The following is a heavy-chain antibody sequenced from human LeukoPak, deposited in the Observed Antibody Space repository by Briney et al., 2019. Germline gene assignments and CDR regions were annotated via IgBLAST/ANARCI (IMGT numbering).Heavy chain of an antibody. V-gene: IGHV4-34*01. CDR3: ARAARSGHYGFWSGYYSPRGDAFDI. D-gene: IGHD3-3*01. Sequence: SETLSLTCAVYGGSFSGYYWSWIRQPPGKGLEWIGEINHSGSTNYNPSLKSRVTISVDTSKNQFSLKLSSVTAADTAVYYCARAARSGHYGFWSGYYSPRGDAFDIWGQGTMVTVSS. CDR1: GGSFSGYY. CDR2: INHSGST. J-gene: IGHJ3*02.